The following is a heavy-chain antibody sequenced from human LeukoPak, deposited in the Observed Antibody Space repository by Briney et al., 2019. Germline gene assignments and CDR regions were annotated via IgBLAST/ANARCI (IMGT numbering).Heavy chain of an antibody. CDR1: GCTVSRNY. J-gene: IGHJ1*01. D-gene: IGHD2-15*01. V-gene: IGHV3-53*01. CDR3: ARAQDYCSGSTCYGYFQY. CDR2: TYSGCST. Sequence: PGGPLSLSCAASGCTVSRNYMSWVRQAPGKGLEWVSETYSGCSTYYADSVKGRFTVSSDSSKNTLYLQMNSLQAEDTAIYYCARAQDYCSGSTCYGYFQYWGQGTLVTVSS.